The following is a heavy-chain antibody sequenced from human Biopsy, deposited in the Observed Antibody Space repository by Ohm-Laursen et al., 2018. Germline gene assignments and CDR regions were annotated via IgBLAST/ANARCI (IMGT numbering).Heavy chain of an antibody. CDR3: ATPFQYYDSWGGYPPFDH. CDR1: GGTFSNYA. CDR2: IIAVSGLV. D-gene: IGHD3-3*01. Sequence: VASVKVSCKASGGTFSNYAISWVRQAPGEGLEWMRGIIAVSGLVNYAPKFQGRVSITADKSTTTAYMELSNLKSEDTAVYYCATPFQYYDSWGGYPPFDHWGQGTLVTVSS. J-gene: IGHJ4*02. V-gene: IGHV1-69*10.